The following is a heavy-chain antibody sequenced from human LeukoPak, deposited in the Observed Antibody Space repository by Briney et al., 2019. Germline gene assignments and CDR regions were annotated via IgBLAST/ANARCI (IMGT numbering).Heavy chain of an antibody. CDR3: ARSSPAKVLRFLEWSLDYYYYGMDV. V-gene: IGHV4-61*01. CDR2: IYYSGST. CDR1: GGSVSSGSYY. J-gene: IGHJ6*02. Sequence: SETLSLTCTVSGGSVSSGSYYWSWIRQPPGKGLEWIGYIYYSGSTNYNPSLKSRVTISVDTSKNQFPLKLSSVTAADTAVYYCARSSPAKVLRFLEWSLDYYYYGMDVWGQGTTVTVSS. D-gene: IGHD3-3*01.